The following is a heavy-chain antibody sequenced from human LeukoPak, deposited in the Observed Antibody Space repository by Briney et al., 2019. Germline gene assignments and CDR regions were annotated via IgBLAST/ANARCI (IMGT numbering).Heavy chain of an antibody. CDR2: IRSKANSYAT. CDR1: GFTFSGSA. CDR3: ARGIQLWLLDY. V-gene: IGHV3-73*01. J-gene: IGHJ4*02. D-gene: IGHD5-18*01. Sequence: GGSLKLSCAASGFTFSGSAMHWVRQASGKGLEWVGRIRSKANSYATAYAASVKGRFTISRDDSKNTAYLQMNSLKTEDTAVYYCARGIQLWLLDYWGQGTLVTVPS.